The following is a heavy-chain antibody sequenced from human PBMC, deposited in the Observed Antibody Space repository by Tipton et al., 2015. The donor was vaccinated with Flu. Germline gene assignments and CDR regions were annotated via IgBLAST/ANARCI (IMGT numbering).Heavy chain of an antibody. CDR2: IYSGGST. CDR1: GFTVSSNY. V-gene: IGHV3-53*01. D-gene: IGHD4-17*01. J-gene: IGHJ6*02. Sequence: SLRLSCAASGFTVSSNYMSWVRQAPGKGLEWVSVIYSGGSTYYADSVKGRFTISRDNSKNTLYLQMNSLRAEDTAVYYCASGEKTVTTRYYYYGMDVWGQGTTVTVSS. CDR3: ASGEKTVTTRYYYYGMDV.